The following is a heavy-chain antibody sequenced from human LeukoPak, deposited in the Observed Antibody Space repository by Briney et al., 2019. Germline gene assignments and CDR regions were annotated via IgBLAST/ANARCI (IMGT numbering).Heavy chain of an antibody. CDR2: FYSGGSA. V-gene: IGHV3-66*01. CDR1: GFSVSRNY. CDR3: AIDRPIREEYKFPGINFYGMDV. D-gene: IGHD1-14*01. Sequence: GGSLRLSCVASGFSVSRNYMSWVRQAPGKGLEWVSAFYSGGSAYYTDSVRGRFTILRDHFKNTLYLQMTNLRAEDTAVYFCAIDRPIREEYKFPGINFYGMDVWGQGTTVTVSS. J-gene: IGHJ6*02.